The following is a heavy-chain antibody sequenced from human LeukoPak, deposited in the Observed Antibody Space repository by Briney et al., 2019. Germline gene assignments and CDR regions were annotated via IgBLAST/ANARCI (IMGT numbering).Heavy chain of an antibody. V-gene: IGHV3-7*01. Sequence: GGSLRLSCAASGFRLSNYWMSWVRQAPGKGLEWVANIKQDGNDKYYVDSVKGRFTISRDNAKSTLHLQMNSLRAEDTAVYYCAKDYYDSRFGAFDIWGQGTMVTVSS. CDR2: IKQDGNDK. CDR3: AKDYYDSRFGAFDI. J-gene: IGHJ3*02. D-gene: IGHD3-22*01. CDR1: GFRLSNYW.